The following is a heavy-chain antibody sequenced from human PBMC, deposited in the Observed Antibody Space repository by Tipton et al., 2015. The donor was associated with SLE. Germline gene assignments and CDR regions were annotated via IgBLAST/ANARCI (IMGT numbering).Heavy chain of an antibody. D-gene: IGHD4-17*01. Sequence: TLSLTCTVSGGSISSYFWSWIRQPAGKGLEWIGRLYTSGGTNYNPSLKSRVTMSVDTSKNQFSLKLRSVTAADTAVYYCATRSGDYVHFFDSWGQGTLVTVSS. CDR1: GGSISSYF. V-gene: IGHV4-4*07. J-gene: IGHJ5*01. CDR3: ATRSGDYVHFFDS. CDR2: LYTSGGT.